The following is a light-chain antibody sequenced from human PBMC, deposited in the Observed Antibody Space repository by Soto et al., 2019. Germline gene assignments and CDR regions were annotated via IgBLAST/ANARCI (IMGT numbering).Light chain of an antibody. Sequence: DIQMTQSPSSLSASVGDRVTITCRASQGIYSHLAWYQQKAGKVPKLLITAASSLQSGVPSRFSGSGFGTDFTLTISGLQPADVATYFCQKCDSAPYTFGQGTKLEIK. CDR1: QGIYSH. CDR3: QKCDSAPYT. J-gene: IGKJ2*01. V-gene: IGKV1-27*01. CDR2: AAS.